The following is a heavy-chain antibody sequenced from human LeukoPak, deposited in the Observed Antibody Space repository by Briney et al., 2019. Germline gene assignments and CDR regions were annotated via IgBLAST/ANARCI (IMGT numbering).Heavy chain of an antibody. Sequence: GGSLRLSCAASGFTFDDYGMSWVRQAPGKGLEWVSGINWNGGSTGYADSVKGRFTVSRDNSKNTLYLQMNSLRAEDTAVYYCANDGAYYDSNTDAFDIWGQGTMVTVSS. CDR3: ANDGAYYDSNTDAFDI. D-gene: IGHD3-22*01. CDR2: INWNGGST. J-gene: IGHJ3*02. CDR1: GFTFDDYG. V-gene: IGHV3-20*04.